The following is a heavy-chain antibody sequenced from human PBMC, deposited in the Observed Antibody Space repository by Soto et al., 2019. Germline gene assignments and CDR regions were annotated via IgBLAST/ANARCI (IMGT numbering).Heavy chain of an antibody. J-gene: IGHJ4*02. CDR3: AKDPSIAAAGPTGY. Sequence: QVQLVESGGGVVQPGRSLRLSCAASGFTFSRYGMHWVRQAPGKGLAWVAVISYDGSNKYYADSVKGRFTISRDNSKNTLYLQMNSLRAEDTAVYYCAKDPSIAAAGPTGYWGQGTLVTVSS. V-gene: IGHV3-30*18. CDR1: GFTFSRYG. D-gene: IGHD6-13*01. CDR2: ISYDGSNK.